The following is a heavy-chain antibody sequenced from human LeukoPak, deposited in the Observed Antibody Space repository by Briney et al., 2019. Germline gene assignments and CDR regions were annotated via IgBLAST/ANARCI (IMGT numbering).Heavy chain of an antibody. D-gene: IGHD3-22*01. Sequence: GGSLRLSCAASGFTFSSYAMHWVRQAPGKGLEWVAVISYDGSNKYYADSVKGRFTISRDNSKNTLYLQMNSLRAEDTAVYYCARDGYYYDSSGYIDYWGQGTLVTVSS. J-gene: IGHJ4*02. V-gene: IGHV3-30-3*01. CDR3: ARDGYYYDSSGYIDY. CDR2: ISYDGSNK. CDR1: GFTFSSYA.